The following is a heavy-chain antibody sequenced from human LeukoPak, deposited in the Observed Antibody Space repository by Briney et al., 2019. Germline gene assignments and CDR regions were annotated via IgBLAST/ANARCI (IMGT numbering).Heavy chain of an antibody. CDR2: ISYDGSNK. CDR1: GFTFSSYG. J-gene: IGHJ6*02. D-gene: IGHD3-10*01. V-gene: IGHV3-30*18. Sequence: PGGSLRLSCAASGFTFSSYGMHWVRQAPGKGLEWVAVISYDGSNKYYADSVKGRFTISRDNSKNTLYLQMNSLRAEDTAVYYCAKDRGTQYSYYGMDVWGQGTTVTVSS. CDR3: AKDRGTQYSYYGMDV.